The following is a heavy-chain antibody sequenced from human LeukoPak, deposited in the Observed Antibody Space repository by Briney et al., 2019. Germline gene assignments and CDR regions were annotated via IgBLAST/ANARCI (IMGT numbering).Heavy chain of an antibody. D-gene: IGHD6-6*01. Sequence: GASVKVSCKASGYTFTGYYMHWVRQAPGQGLEWMGWINPNSGGANYAQKFQGRVTITRDTSISTAYMELSRLTSDDTAVYYCVRDVSVAARPDYWGQGTLVTVSS. CDR2: INPNSGGA. V-gene: IGHV1-2*02. CDR3: VRDVSVAARPDY. CDR1: GYTFTGYY. J-gene: IGHJ4*02.